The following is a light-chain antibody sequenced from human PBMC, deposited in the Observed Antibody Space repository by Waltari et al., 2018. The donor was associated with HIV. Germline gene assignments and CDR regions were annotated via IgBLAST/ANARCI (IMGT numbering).Light chain of an antibody. V-gene: IGLV2-14*01. CDR3: SSYTSTTTIV. Sequence: QSALTQPASVSGSPGQSITISCTGTNSDVGGYNFVSWYQQHPGKAPKLLIFEVTNRPSGISRRFSGSKSGNTAAMTISGLQAEDEADYYCSSYTSTTTIVFGGGTKVTVL. CDR2: EVT. J-gene: IGLJ2*01. CDR1: NSDVGGYNF.